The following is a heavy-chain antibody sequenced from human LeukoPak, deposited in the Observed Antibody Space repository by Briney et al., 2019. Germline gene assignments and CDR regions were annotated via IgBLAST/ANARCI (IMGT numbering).Heavy chain of an antibody. CDR2: IYSGGST. CDR1: GFTFSSYG. CDR3: ATDYGGNNY. V-gene: IGHV3-53*01. D-gene: IGHD4-23*01. Sequence: PGGSLRLSCAASGFTFSSYGMSWVRQAPGKGLEWASVIYSGGSTYYADSVKGRFTISRDNSKNTLYLQMNSLRAEDTAVYYCATDYGGNNYWGQGTLVTVSS. J-gene: IGHJ4*02.